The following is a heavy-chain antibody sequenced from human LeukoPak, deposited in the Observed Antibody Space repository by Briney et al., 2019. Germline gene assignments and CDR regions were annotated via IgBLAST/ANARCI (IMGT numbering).Heavy chain of an antibody. J-gene: IGHJ4*02. Sequence: GGSLRLSCAASGFTFDDYAMHWVRQAPGKGLEWVSGISWNSGSIGYADSVKGRFTISRHNAKNSLYLQMNSLRAEDTALYYCAKSPGDSSGSLDYWGQGTLVTVSS. CDR2: ISWNSGSI. V-gene: IGHV3-9*01. CDR1: GFTFDDYA. D-gene: IGHD3-22*01. CDR3: AKSPGDSSGSLDY.